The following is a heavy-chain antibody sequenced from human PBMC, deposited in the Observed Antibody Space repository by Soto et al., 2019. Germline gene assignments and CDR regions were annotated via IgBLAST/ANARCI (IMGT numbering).Heavy chain of an antibody. J-gene: IGHJ4*02. V-gene: IGHV3-33*01. Sequence: QVQLVESGGGVVQPGRSLRLSCAASGFTFSSYGMHWVRQAPGKGLEWVAVIWYDGSNKYYADSVKGRFTISRDNSKNTLYLQMNSLRAEDTAVYYCARDGTGQCLDYWGQGTLVTVSS. CDR1: GFTFSSYG. D-gene: IGHD6-19*01. CDR2: IWYDGSNK. CDR3: ARDGTGQCLDY.